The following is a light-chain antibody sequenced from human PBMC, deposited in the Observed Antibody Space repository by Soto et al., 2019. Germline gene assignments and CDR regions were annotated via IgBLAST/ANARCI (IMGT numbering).Light chain of an antibody. CDR1: QSVSSK. J-gene: IGKJ1*01. V-gene: IGKV3-20*01. CDR2: GAS. Sequence: EIVLTQSPGTLSLSPGERATLSCRASQSVSSKVVWYQQKPGQAPRLLIYGASTRATGIPARFSGSGSGTDFTLTISRLEPEDSAVYYCQQYGSSRTFGQGTKVDIK. CDR3: QQYGSSRT.